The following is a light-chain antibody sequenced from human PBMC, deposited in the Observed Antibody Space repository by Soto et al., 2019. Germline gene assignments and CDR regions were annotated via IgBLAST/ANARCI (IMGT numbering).Light chain of an antibody. CDR3: QQYGNTRIT. CDR2: GAS. Sequence: EIVLTQSPGTLSLSPGERATLSCRASQSVSNSYLAWYQQKPGQAPRLLMYGASNRATGIPDRFSGGGSETDFTLNISRMEHEDFAVYYCQQYGNTRITFGQGTRREIK. J-gene: IGKJ5*01. CDR1: QSVSNSY. V-gene: IGKV3-20*01.